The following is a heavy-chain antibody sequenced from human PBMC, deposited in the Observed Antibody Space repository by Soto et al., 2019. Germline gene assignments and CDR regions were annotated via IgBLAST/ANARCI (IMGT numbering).Heavy chain of an antibody. Sequence: SETLSLTCTVSGGSISSYYWSWIRQPPGKGLEWIGYIYYSGSTNYNPSLKSRVTISVDTSKNQVSLKLSSVTAADTAVYYCARAPSFLAAAGIGGWFDPWGQGTLVTVSS. CDR1: GGSISSYY. CDR3: ARAPSFLAAAGIGGWFDP. V-gene: IGHV4-59*01. D-gene: IGHD6-13*01. CDR2: IYYSGST. J-gene: IGHJ5*02.